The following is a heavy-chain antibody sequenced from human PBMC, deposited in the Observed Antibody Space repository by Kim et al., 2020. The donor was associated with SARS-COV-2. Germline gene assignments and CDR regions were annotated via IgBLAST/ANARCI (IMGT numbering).Heavy chain of an antibody. D-gene: IGHD4-4*01. J-gene: IGHJ4*02. V-gene: IGHV1-18*01. Sequence: QKPQGRVTITTDTSTSTTYMELRSLRSDDTAVYYCATRTSRYSNYPFDYWGQGTLVTVSS. CDR3: ATRTSRYSNYPFDY.